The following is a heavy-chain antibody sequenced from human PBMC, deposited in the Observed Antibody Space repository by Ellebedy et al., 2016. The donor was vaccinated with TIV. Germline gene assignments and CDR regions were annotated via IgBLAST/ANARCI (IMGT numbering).Heavy chain of an antibody. Sequence: PGGSLRLSCAASGFTFSNYAMSRVRQAPGKGLEWVAAISASGGTTYYAESMKGRFTVSRDNSKNTLYLQMNSLRAEDTAVYYCAKLGAIVVVAAATLDFWGQGTLVAVSS. J-gene: IGHJ4*02. D-gene: IGHD2-15*01. V-gene: IGHV3-23*01. CDR2: ISASGGTT. CDR3: AKLGAIVVVAAATLDF. CDR1: GFTFSNYA.